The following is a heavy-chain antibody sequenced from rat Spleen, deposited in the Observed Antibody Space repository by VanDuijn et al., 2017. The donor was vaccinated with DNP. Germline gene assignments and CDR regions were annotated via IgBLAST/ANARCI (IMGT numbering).Heavy chain of an antibody. V-gene: IGHV5S13*01. J-gene: IGHJ2*01. D-gene: IGHD1-4*01. CDR2: ISTGGGNT. CDR1: GFTFSDYY. Sequence: EVQLVESGGGLVQPGRSLKLSCVASGFTFSDYYMAWVRRAPTKGLEWVASISTGGGNTYYRDSVKGRFTISRDNAKNTQYLQMDSLRSEDTATYYCASRGMGYWGQGVMVTVSS. CDR3: ASRGMGY.